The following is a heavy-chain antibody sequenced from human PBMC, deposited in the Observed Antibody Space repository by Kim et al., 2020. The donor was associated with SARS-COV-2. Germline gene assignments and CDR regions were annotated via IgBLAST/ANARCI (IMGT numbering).Heavy chain of an antibody. CDR1: GGAVSNDRYY. J-gene: IGHJ6*01. CDR3: ARSLPGPYYYYSMDV. Sequence: SETLSLTCTVSGGAVSNDRYYWSWIRRPPGKSLEWIAYVSYGGSTDYNPSLMSRVTTSVDASKNKFSRNLSSVTAADTAVYYCARSLPGPYYYYSMDVWG. CDR2: VSYGGST. V-gene: IGHV4-61*01.